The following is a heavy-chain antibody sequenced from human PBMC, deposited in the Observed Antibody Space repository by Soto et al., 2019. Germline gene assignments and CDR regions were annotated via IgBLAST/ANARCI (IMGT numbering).Heavy chain of an antibody. CDR2: IGRAGDT. CDR3: ARLSTIWTYFDY. Sequence: EVQLAESGGKLIQPGGSLRLSCEASGFTFSAYDMHWVRQSPGKGLEWVSGIGRAGDTYYADSVRGRFTTSRDNAKNSVYLQMNSLRDGDTAVYYCARLSTIWTYFDYWGQGSLVTVSS. CDR1: GFTFSAYD. D-gene: IGHD1-1*01. J-gene: IGHJ4*02. V-gene: IGHV3-13*01.